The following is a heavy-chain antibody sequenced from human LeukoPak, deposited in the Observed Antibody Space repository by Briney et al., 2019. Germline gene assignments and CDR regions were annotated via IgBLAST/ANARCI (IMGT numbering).Heavy chain of an antibody. V-gene: IGHV1-18*01. J-gene: IGHJ4*02. D-gene: IGHD3-22*01. CDR1: GYTFTNYG. CDR2: ISAYSDDT. CDR3: ARDLYDSSGYYSTRFDH. Sequence: GASVKVSCKASGYTFTNYGISWVRQAPGQGLEWMGWISAYSDDTNYAQKFQGRVTMTTDSSTSTAYMELRSLRSDDTALYYCARDLYDSSGYYSTRFDHWGQGTLVTVSS.